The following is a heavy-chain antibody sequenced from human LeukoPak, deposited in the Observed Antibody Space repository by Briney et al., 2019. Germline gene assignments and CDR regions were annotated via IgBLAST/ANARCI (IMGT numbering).Heavy chain of an antibody. CDR3: ARSLVGATDY. Sequence: GGSLRLSCAASRFTFSSHWMHWVRQAPGKGLVWVSRIDSDGSNTNYADSVKGRFTISRDNAKSTLYLQMNSLRAEDTAVYYCARSLVGATDYWGQGTLVTVSS. CDR2: IDSDGSNT. D-gene: IGHD1-26*01. J-gene: IGHJ4*02. CDR1: RFTFSSHW. V-gene: IGHV3-74*01.